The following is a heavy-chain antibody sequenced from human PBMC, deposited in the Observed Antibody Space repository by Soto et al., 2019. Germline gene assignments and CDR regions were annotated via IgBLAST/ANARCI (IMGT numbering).Heavy chain of an antibody. Sequence: GGSLRLSCAASGFTFSSYAMNWVRQAPGKGLEWVSGISGSGDNTHNADSVKGRFTIARDNSKNTLYLQMNSLRAEDTAVYYCAKPYFDFWRGYDPVFDYWGQGTLVTVSS. D-gene: IGHD3-3*01. CDR3: AKPYFDFWRGYDPVFDY. J-gene: IGHJ4*02. V-gene: IGHV3-23*01. CDR2: ISGSGDNT. CDR1: GFTFSSYA.